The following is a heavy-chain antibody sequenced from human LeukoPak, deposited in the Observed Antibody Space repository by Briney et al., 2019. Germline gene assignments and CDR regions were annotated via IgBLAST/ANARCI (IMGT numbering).Heavy chain of an antibody. J-gene: IGHJ4*02. D-gene: IGHD3-16*01. CDR2: ISSDGSNK. V-gene: IGHV3-30*03. CDR3: ARGSYVFGYFDY. Sequence: PGGSLRLSCAASKFIFSTYGMPWVRQAPGKGLEWVAVISSDGSNKYYEDSVKGRFTISRDNSKNTLYLQMNSLRAEDTAVYYCARGSYVFGYFDYWGQGTLVTVSS. CDR1: KFIFSTYG.